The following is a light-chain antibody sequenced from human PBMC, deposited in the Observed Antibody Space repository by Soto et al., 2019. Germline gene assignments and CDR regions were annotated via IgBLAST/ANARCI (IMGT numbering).Light chain of an antibody. CDR3: EPASSFPPT. V-gene: IGKV1-12*01. CDR1: QDISSW. CDR2: AAS. Sequence: DIQMTQSPSSVSASVGDRVTITCRASQDISSWLAWYQQKPGKAPKIMIYAASSLQGGVPSRFSGSGSGTEFTLAISSLQPEDFATYYCEPASSFPPTFGQGTRLDIK. J-gene: IGKJ5*01.